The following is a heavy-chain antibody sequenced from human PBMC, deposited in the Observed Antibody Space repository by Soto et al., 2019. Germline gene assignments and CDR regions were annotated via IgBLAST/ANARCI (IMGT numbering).Heavy chain of an antibody. CDR1: GFTFSSYA. Sequence: QVQLVESGGGVVQPGRSLRLSCAASGFTFSSYAIHWVRQAPCKGLEWVALISFDGSDQYYADSVKGRFTISRDNSKDTLYQQMNSMRADDTAVYYCARDQNLRAFDFWGQATLVTVSS. CDR3: ARDQNLRAFDF. V-gene: IGHV3-30-3*01. J-gene: IGHJ4*02. CDR2: ISFDGSDQ. D-gene: IGHD5-12*01.